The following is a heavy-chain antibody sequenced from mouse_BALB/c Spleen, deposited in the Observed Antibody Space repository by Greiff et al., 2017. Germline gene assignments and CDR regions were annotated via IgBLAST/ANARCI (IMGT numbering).Heavy chain of an antibody. J-gene: IGHJ4*01. Sequence: EVQLQQSGPELVKPGASVKISCKASGYTFTDYNMHWVKQSHGKSLEWIGYIYPYNGGTGYNQKFKSKATLTVDNSSSTAYMELRSLTSEDSAVYYCARERYYYGSSPYYAMDYWGQGTSVTVPS. CDR3: ARERYYYGSSPYYAMDY. V-gene: IGHV1S29*02. CDR2: IYPYNGGT. CDR1: GYTFTDYN. D-gene: IGHD1-1*01.